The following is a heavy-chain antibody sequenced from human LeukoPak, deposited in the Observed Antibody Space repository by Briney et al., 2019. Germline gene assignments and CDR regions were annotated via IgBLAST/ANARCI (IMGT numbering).Heavy chain of an antibody. CDR3: ERLQVGRSSASSLLGGTFDYYYYYMDV. V-gene: IGHV4-34*01. J-gene: IGHJ6*03. D-gene: IGHD3-22*01. CDR2: INHSGST. CDR1: GGSLSRYY. Sequence: SETLSLTCALYGGSLSRYYWSWTRQPPGKGLEWIGEINHSGSTNYNPSLKSRVTISVDTSKNQFSLKLSSVTAADTAVYYCERLQVGRSSASSLLGGTFDYYYYYMDVWGKGTTVTVSS.